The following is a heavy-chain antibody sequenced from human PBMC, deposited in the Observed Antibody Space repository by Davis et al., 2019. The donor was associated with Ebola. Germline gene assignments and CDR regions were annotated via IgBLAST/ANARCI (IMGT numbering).Heavy chain of an antibody. CDR2: IRSKADSYAT. CDR3: SSWVAAADNDY. J-gene: IGHJ4*02. CDR1: GFSFSGSA. Sequence: GESLKISCAASGFSFSGSAMHWVRQASGKGLEWVGRIRSKADSYATAYAASVTGRFTIFRDDSKNTAYLQMNSLKTEDTAVYYCSSWVAAADNDYWGQGTLVTVSS. D-gene: IGHD6-13*01. V-gene: IGHV3-73*01.